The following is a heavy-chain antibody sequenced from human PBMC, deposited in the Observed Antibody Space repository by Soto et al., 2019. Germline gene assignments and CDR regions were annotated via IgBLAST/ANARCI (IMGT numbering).Heavy chain of an antibody. D-gene: IGHD2-2*01. CDR1: GYTFTSYA. Sequence: ASVKVSCKASGYTFTSYAMHWVRQAPGQRLEWMEWINAGNGNTKYSQKFKGRVTITRDTSASTAYMELSSLRSEDTAVYFFARYCSSTSCYGPDAFDIWGQGTMVTVSS. V-gene: IGHV1-3*01. J-gene: IGHJ3*02. CDR2: INAGNGNT. CDR3: ARYCSSTSCYGPDAFDI.